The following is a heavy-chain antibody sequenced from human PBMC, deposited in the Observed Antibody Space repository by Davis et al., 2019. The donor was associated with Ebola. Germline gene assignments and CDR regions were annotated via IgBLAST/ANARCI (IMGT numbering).Heavy chain of an antibody. CDR3: AKENDGSGSYYTHFDY. Sequence: HTGGSLRLSCAASGFTFSNYWMHWVRQAPGKGLVWVSRINRDESDTTYADSVKGRFTISRDNSKNTLYLQMDSLRVEDTAIYYCAKENDGSGSYYTHFDYWGQGTLVTVSS. V-gene: IGHV3-74*01. D-gene: IGHD3-10*01. CDR1: GFTFSNYW. J-gene: IGHJ4*02. CDR2: INRDESDT.